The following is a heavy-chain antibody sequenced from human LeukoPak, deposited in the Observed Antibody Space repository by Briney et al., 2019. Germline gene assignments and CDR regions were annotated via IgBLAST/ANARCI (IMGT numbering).Heavy chain of an antibody. J-gene: IGHJ1*01. CDR2: ISYDEGKI. Sequence: GGSLRLSCTGSGFSFTNYAMHWVRQAPGEGLEWVAVISYDEGKIYYADSVKGRFTISRDLSTNTLYLQMNSLTTEDTAMYFCARRPVAAEYFQHWGQGTLVTVSS. D-gene: IGHD6-25*01. CDR3: ARRPVAAEYFQH. CDR1: GFSFTNYA. V-gene: IGHV3-30*03.